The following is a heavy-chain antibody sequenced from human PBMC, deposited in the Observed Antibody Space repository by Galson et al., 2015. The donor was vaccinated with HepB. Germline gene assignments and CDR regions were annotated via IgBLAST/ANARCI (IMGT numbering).Heavy chain of an antibody. V-gene: IGHV3-30*02. CDR3: AKGSGPMVRGVPYYYYYSMDV. D-gene: IGHD3-10*01. J-gene: IGHJ6*02. CDR1: GFRFSTYG. Sequence: SLRLSCAASGFRFSTYGMHWVRQAPGKGLEWVAFVRYDGRDKYYADSVKGRFTIPRDNSKNTLYLQMNSLRTEDTAVYYCAKGSGPMVRGVPYYYYYSMDVWGQGTTVTVSS. CDR2: VRYDGRDK.